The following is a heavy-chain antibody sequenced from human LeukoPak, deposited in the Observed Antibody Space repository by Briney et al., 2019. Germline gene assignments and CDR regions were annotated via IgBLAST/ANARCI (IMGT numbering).Heavy chain of an antibody. V-gene: IGHV3-30-3*01. J-gene: IGHJ3*02. CDR3: ARGLIKNNAFDI. D-gene: IGHD1/OR15-1a*01. Sequence: GGSLRLSCAASGFTFSSYTIHWVRQPPGKGLEWVAVISFDGSNKYYADSVKGRFTISRDNSKNTLYLQMNSLRAEDTAVYYCARGLIKNNAFDIWGQGTMVTVSS. CDR2: ISFDGSNK. CDR1: GFTFSSYT.